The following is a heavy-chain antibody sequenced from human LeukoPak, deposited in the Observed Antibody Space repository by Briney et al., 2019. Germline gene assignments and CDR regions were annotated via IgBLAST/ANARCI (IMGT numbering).Heavy chain of an antibody. D-gene: IGHD3-22*01. CDR2: IKEDGSEK. V-gene: IGHV3-7*01. J-gene: IGHJ4*02. CDR1: AFTFSRYW. CDR3: ARGDSSGSIFDY. Sequence: GGSLRLSCEASAFTFSRYWMTWVRQAPGKGLEWVANIKEDGSEKYYVDSVKGRFTISRDNAKNSLFLQMNSPRAEDTAVYYCARGDSSGSIFDYWGQGTPVTVSS.